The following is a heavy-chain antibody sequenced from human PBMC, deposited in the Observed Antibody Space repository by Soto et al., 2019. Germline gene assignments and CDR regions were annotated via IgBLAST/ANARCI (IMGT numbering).Heavy chain of an antibody. CDR2: ITASGGST. J-gene: IGHJ4*02. Sequence: GGCLRLSCAASGITLSSSAMSWVRHDPGKGPEFVSGITASGGSTSSADSVKGRCTSSRDNSKNTLYLQMNSLRADDTAVYHCAKGQNSGTYRFYFDYWGQGALVTVSS. D-gene: IGHD1-26*01. CDR3: AKGQNSGTYRFYFDY. CDR1: GITLSSSA. V-gene: IGHV3-23*01.